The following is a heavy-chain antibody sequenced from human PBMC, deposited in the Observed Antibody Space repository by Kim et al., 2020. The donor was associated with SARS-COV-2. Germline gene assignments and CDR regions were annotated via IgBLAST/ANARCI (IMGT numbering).Heavy chain of an antibody. CDR3: AKTPPNTNHYYYYGMDV. D-gene: IGHD2-15*01. CDR2: ISAYNGNT. CDR1: GYTFTSYG. V-gene: IGHV1-18*01. J-gene: IGHJ6*02. Sequence: ASVKVSCKASGYTFTSYGISWVRQAPGQGLEWMGWISAYNGNTNYAQKLQGRVTMTTDTSTSTAYMELRSLRSDDTAVYYCAKTPPNTNHYYYYGMDVWGQGATVTVSS.